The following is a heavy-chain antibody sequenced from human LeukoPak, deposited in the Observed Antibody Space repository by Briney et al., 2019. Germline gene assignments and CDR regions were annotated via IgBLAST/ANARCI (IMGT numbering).Heavy chain of an antibody. D-gene: IGHD4-23*01. Sequence: GGSLRLSCAASGFTFSSYWMSWVRQAPGKGLEWVANIKQDGSEKYYVDSVKGRFTISRDNAKNSLYLQMNSLRAEDTAVYYCAKPTVVKGERYYYHYYMDVWGKGTTVTITS. V-gene: IGHV3-7*03. CDR1: GFTFSSYW. J-gene: IGHJ6*03. CDR3: AKPTVVKGERYYYHYYMDV. CDR2: IKQDGSEK.